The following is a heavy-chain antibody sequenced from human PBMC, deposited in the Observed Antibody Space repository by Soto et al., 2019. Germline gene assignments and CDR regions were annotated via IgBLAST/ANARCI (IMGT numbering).Heavy chain of an antibody. D-gene: IGHD4-17*01. CDR1: GNTFTTNY. CDR2: INPSGDAS. V-gene: IGHV1-46*04. J-gene: IGHJ4*02. CDR3: VRDRVGYGDSGD. Sequence: QELLVQSGAEVKEPGASVRISCKTSGNTFTTNYIHWVRQAPGQGLEWMGVINPSGDASSHTQKLQGTFTMTRDTSTSTAYMALSSLRYDDTAVYYCVRDRVGYGDSGDWGQGTLVTVSS.